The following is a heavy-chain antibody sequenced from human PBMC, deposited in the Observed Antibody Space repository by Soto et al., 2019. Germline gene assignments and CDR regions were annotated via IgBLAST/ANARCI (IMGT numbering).Heavy chain of an antibody. CDR2: IYYSGST. Sequence: LSLTCTVSGGSISSGGYYWSWIRQHPGKGLEWIGYIYYSGSTYYNPSLKSRVTISVDTSKNQFSLKLSSVTAADTAVYYCARARVVASRYYYGMDVWGQGTTVTVSS. CDR1: GGSISSGGYY. J-gene: IGHJ6*02. V-gene: IGHV4-31*03. D-gene: IGHD2-15*01. CDR3: ARARVVASRYYYGMDV.